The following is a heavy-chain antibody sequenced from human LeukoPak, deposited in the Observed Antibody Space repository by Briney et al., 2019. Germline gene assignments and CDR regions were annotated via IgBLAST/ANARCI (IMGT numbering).Heavy chain of an antibody. Sequence: PGRSLRLSCAASGFTFSSYGMHWVRQAPGKGLEWVAVISYDGSNKYYADSVKGRFTISRDNSKNTLYLQMNSLSAEDTAVYYCAKALPRIVGATEGVDYWGQGTLVTVSS. D-gene: IGHD1-26*01. CDR3: AKALPRIVGATEGVDY. J-gene: IGHJ4*02. CDR1: GFTFSSYG. V-gene: IGHV3-30*18. CDR2: ISYDGSNK.